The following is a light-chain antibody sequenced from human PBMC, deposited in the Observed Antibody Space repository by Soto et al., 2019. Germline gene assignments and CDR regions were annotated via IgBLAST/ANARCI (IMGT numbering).Light chain of an antibody. CDR3: MQGTHWPWT. J-gene: IGKJ1*01. Sequence: DVVMTQSPLSLPVTLGQPASISCRSSQSLVSSDGNTYLNWFQQRPGQAPRRLIYKVSKRDSGGPDRFSGSGSGTDFTLRISRVEAEDVGLYYCMQGTHWPWTFGQGTRVDVK. V-gene: IGKV2-30*01. CDR1: QSLVSSDGNTY. CDR2: KVS.